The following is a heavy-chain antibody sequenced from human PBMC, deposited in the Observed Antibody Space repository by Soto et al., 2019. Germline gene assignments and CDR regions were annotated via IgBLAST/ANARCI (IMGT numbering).Heavy chain of an antibody. Sequence: PSETLSLTCTVSGGSISSGGYYWSWIRQHPGKGLEWIGYIYYSGSTYYNPSLKSRVTISVDTSKNQFSLKLSSVTAADTAVYYYASGCGVPGARFRACNWFDPWGQGTLVTVSS. CDR3: ASGCGVPGARFRACNWFDP. V-gene: IGHV4-31*03. D-gene: IGHD3-10*01. CDR2: IYYSGST. J-gene: IGHJ5*02. CDR1: GGSISSGGYY.